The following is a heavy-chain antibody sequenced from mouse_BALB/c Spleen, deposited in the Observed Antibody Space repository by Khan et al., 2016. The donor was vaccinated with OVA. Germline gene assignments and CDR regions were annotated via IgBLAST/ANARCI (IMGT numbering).Heavy chain of an antibody. Sequence: VQLQESGPGPVAPSQSLSITCTVSGFSLTGYGVNWVRQPPGKGLEWLGMIWGDGSTDYNSALKSRLSISKDNSKSQVFLKMNSLQTDDTARYDCARADYANYREAMDYWGQGTSVTVSS. CDR2: IWGDGST. J-gene: IGHJ4*01. V-gene: IGHV2-6-7*01. D-gene: IGHD2-1*01. CDR1: GFSLTGYG. CDR3: ARADYANYREAMDY.